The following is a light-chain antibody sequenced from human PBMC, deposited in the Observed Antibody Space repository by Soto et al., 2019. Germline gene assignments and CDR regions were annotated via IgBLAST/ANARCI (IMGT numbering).Light chain of an antibody. V-gene: IGKV3-15*01. CDR3: EQYGSLGT. Sequence: VIAPSTASVSISAGAIATLYCRASQSVSSNLAWYQQKPGQAPRLLIYGASTRATGIPARFSGSGSGTDFTLCSSGMEPEEFAVYYCEQYGSLGTFGQGTKVDIK. CDR2: GAS. CDR1: QSVSSN. J-gene: IGKJ1*01.